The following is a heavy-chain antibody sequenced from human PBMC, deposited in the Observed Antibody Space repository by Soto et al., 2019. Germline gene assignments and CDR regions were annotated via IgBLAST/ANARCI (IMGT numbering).Heavy chain of an antibody. J-gene: IGHJ2*01. CDR1: GGSFSGYY. V-gene: IGHV4-34*01. D-gene: IGHD3-9*01. CDR2: INHSGST. Sequence: QVQLQQWGAGLLKPSETLSLTCAVYGGSFSGYYWSWIRQPPGKGLEWIGEINHSGSTNYNPSLESRVTISVDTSKNQFSLKLSSVTAADTAVYYCARGSPRKQDYDNRDWYFDLWGRGTLVTVSS. CDR3: ARGSPRKQDYDNRDWYFDL.